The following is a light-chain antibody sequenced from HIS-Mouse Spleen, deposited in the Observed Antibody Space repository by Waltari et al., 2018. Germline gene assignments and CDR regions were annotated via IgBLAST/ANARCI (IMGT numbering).Light chain of an antibody. Sequence: QSALTQPPSVSGSPGQSVTSSCTGTSREVGSYNRFPWYQQPPGTAPKLMIYEVRNRPSGVPDRFSGSKSGNTASLTISGLQAEDEADYYCSLYTSSSTVVFGGGTKLTVL. CDR1: SREVGSYNR. CDR2: EVR. J-gene: IGLJ2*01. CDR3: SLYTSSSTVV. V-gene: IGLV2-18*01.